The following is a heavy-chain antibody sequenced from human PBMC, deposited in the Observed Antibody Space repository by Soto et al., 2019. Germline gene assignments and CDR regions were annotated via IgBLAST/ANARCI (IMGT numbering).Heavy chain of an antibody. D-gene: IGHD1-26*01. Sequence: EVQLLESGGGLVQPGGSLRLSCAASGFTFSSYAMSWVRQAPGKGLEWVSAISGSGGSTYYADSVKGRFTISRDNSKNTLYLQMNSLRAEDTAVYYCAKDLVGAKDYYYGMDVWGQGTTVTVSS. J-gene: IGHJ6*02. CDR2: ISGSGGST. V-gene: IGHV3-23*01. CDR3: AKDLVGAKDYYYGMDV. CDR1: GFTFSSYA.